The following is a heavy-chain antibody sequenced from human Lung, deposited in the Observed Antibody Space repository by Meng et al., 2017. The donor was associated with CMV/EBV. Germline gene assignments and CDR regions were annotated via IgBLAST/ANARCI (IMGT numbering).Heavy chain of an antibody. CDR1: GYSISSGYY. CDR3: ARGIYGSVDY. D-gene: IGHD3-10*01. J-gene: IGHJ4*02. CDR2: IYHSGST. Sequence: SXTLSLTCTVSGYSISSGYYWGWIRQPPGKGLEWIGSIYHSGSTYYNPSLKSRDTISVDTSKNQLSLRLSSVTAADTAVYYRARGIYGSVDYWGQGTLVTVSS. V-gene: IGHV4-38-2*02.